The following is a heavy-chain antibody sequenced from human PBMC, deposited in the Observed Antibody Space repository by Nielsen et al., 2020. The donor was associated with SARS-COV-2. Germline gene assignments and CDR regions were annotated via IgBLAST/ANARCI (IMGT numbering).Heavy chain of an antibody. Sequence: GGSLRLSCAASGFTFDDYAMHWVRQAPGKGLEWVSGISWNSGSIGYADSVKGRFTISRDNAKNSLYLQMNSLRDEDTAVYYCARDLGGGGDYWGQGTLVTVSS. CDR2: ISWNSGSI. CDR3: ARDLGGGGDY. J-gene: IGHJ4*02. D-gene: IGHD2-15*01. V-gene: IGHV3-9*01. CDR1: GFTFDDYA.